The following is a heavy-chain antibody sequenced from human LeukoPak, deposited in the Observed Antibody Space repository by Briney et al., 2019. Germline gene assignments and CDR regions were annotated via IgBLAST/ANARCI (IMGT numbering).Heavy chain of an antibody. Sequence: ASVKVSCKVSGYTLTELSMHWVRQAPGKGLEWMGGFDPEDGETIYAQKFQGRVTMTEDTSTDTAYMELSSLRSEDTAMYYCATAGRTGYSSSWYRSGDAFDIWGQGTMVTVSS. V-gene: IGHV1-24*01. CDR2: FDPEDGET. J-gene: IGHJ3*02. CDR3: ATAGRTGYSSSWYRSGDAFDI. CDR1: GYTLTELS. D-gene: IGHD6-13*01.